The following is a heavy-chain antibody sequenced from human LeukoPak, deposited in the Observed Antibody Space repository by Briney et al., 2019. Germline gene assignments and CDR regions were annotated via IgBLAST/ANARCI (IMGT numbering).Heavy chain of an antibody. CDR2: IIPIFGTA. D-gene: IGHD6-13*01. J-gene: IGHJ6*03. Sequence: GASVKVSCKASGGTFSSYAISWVRQAPGQGLEWMGGIIPIFGTANYAQKLQGRVTMTTDTSTSTAYMELRSLRSEDTAVYYCAREGGYSSSWPRYYYYYMDVWGKGTTVTISS. CDR3: AREGGYSSSWPRYYYYYMDV. CDR1: GGTFSSYA. V-gene: IGHV1-69*05.